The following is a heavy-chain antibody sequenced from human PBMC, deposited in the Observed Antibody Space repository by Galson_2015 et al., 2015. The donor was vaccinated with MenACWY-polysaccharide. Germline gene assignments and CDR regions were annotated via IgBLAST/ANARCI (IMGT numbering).Heavy chain of an antibody. CDR1: GFTFSNYG. CDR2: IYYDGSDK. CDR3: ASGRAPNGDASLTYFDY. D-gene: IGHD2-21*02. V-gene: IGHV3-33*01. Sequence: LRLSCAASGFTFSNYGMHWVRQAPGKGLEWVATIYYDGSDKYYADSVKGRFTISRDNSRNTLYLQMNSLRVEDTAIYYCASGRAPNGDASLTYFDYWGQGTLVTVSS. J-gene: IGHJ4*02.